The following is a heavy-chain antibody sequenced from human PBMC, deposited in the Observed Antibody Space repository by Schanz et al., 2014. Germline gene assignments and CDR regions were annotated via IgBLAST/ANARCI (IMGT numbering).Heavy chain of an antibody. Sequence: QVQLVESGGGVVQPERSLRLSCAASDFNFANHAIHWVRQGQGNGLQWVAVISSDGSKKLYADSVKARFTISRDNSKNSVSLQMDSLRPEDTAVYFCAKDLHSNSGNYYSYYFDSWGPGALVTVSS. V-gene: IGHV3-30*18. J-gene: IGHJ4*02. D-gene: IGHD3-10*01. CDR2: ISSDGSKK. CDR3: AKDLHSNSGNYYSYYFDS. CDR1: DFNFANHA.